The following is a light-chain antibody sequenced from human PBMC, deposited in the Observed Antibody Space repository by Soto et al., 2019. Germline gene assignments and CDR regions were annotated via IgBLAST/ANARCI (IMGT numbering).Light chain of an antibody. CDR3: QTWGYGTVV. CDR2: LNSDGSH. CDR1: SGHSSYA. V-gene: IGLV4-69*01. J-gene: IGLJ2*01. Sequence: QAVVTQSPSASASLGASVKLTCTLSSGHSSYAIAWHQQQPEKGPRYLMKLNSDGSHSKGDGIPDRFSGSSSGAERYLTISSLQSEDDAYYYCQTWGYGTVVFGGGTKVNVL.